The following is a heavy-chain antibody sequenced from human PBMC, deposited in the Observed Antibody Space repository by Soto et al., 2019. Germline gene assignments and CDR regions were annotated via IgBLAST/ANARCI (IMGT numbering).Heavy chain of an antibody. D-gene: IGHD2-15*01. V-gene: IGHV3-30*18. CDR2: ISYDGSNK. CDR1: GFTFSSYG. CDR3: AKVLGVGFDY. Sequence: LRLSCAASGFTFSSYGMHWVRQAPGKGLEWVAVISYDGSNKYYADSVKGRFTISRDNSKNTLYLQMNSLRAEDTAVYYCAKVLGVGFDYWGQGTLVTVSS. J-gene: IGHJ4*02.